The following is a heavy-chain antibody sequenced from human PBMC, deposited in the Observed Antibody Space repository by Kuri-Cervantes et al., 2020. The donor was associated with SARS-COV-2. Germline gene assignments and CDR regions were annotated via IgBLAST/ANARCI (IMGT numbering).Heavy chain of an antibody. CDR1: GYTFTSYY. CDR2: INPSGGST. V-gene: IGHV1-46*01. D-gene: IGHD2-2*01. J-gene: IGHJ6*02. CDR3: ARLGNKDQLLYYYYGMDV. Sequence: ASVNVSCKASGYTFTSYYMHWVRQAPGQGLEWMGIINPSGGSTSYAQKFQGRVTMTRDTSTSTVYMELSSLRSEDTAVYYCARLGNKDQLLYYYYGMDVWGQGTTVTVSS.